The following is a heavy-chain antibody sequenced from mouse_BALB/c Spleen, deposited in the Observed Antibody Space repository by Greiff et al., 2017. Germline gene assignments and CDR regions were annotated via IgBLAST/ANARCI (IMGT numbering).Heavy chain of an antibody. CDR1: GFTFNTYA. CDR2: IRSKSNNYAT. J-gene: IGHJ4*01. D-gene: IGHD1-1*01. CDR3: VREDYYGSSDAMDY. Sequence: EVKLMESGGGLVQPKGSLKLSCAASGFTFNTYAMHWVCQAPGKGLEWVARIRSKSNNYATYYADSVKDRFTISRDDSQSMLYLQMNNLKTEDTAMYYCVREDYYGSSDAMDYWGQGTSVTVSS. V-gene: IGHV10-3*03.